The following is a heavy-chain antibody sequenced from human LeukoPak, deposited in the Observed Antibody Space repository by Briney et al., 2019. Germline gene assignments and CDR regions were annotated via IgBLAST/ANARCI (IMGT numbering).Heavy chain of an antibody. V-gene: IGHV3-33*01. D-gene: IGHD1-20*01. Sequence: GGSLRLSCVASGFRFSDFGMHWVRQAPGKGLEWVAVIFYDRGKKFYADSVEGRFTISSDNSKNTLYLQMNSLRDEDTAVYYCAIADNYKPLYSDNWGPGSLVTASA. CDR3: AIADNYKPLYSDN. CDR2: IFYDRGKK. CDR1: GFRFSDFG. J-gene: IGHJ4*02.